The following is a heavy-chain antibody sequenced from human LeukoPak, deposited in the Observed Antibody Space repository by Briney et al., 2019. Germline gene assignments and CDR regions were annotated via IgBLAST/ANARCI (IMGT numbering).Heavy chain of an antibody. CDR2: ISGSGGST. CDR3: AKETSLSSSWYTPFDY. D-gene: IGHD6-13*01. Sequence: GGSLRLSCAASGFTFSSYAMSWVRQAPGKGLEWVSAISGSGGSTYYADSVKGRFTISRDNSKNTLYLQMNSLRAEDTAVCYCAKETSLSSSWYTPFDYWGQGTLVTVSS. CDR1: GFTFSSYA. J-gene: IGHJ4*02. V-gene: IGHV3-23*01.